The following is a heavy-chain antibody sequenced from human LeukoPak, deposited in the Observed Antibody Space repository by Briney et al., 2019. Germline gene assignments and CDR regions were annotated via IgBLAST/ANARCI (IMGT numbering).Heavy chain of an antibody. CDR1: GGTFKEYV. J-gene: IGHJ4*02. Sequence: SVKVSCKASGGTFKEYVITWVRQAPGQGLEWVGGIIPVFDQAKYAQSFQGRVTITADESTTTAYMELSSLKSEDTAVFFCGTGSYLRGFDYWGQGTLITVSS. V-gene: IGHV1-69*13. D-gene: IGHD3-10*01. CDR2: IIPVFDQA. CDR3: GTGSYLRGFDY.